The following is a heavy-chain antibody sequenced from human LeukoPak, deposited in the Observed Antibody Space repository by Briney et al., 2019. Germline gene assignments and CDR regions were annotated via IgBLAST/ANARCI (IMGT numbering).Heavy chain of an antibody. V-gene: IGHV3-21*01. CDR2: ISSSSSYI. CDR3: ARDQGCSGGSCLPRVAFDI. D-gene: IGHD2-15*01. Sequence: GGSLRLSCAASGFTFSSYSINWVRQAPGKGLEWVSSISSSSSYIYYADSVKGRFTISRDNAKNSLYLQMNSLRAEDTAVYYCARDQGCSGGSCLPRVAFDIWGQGTMVTVSS. J-gene: IGHJ3*02. CDR1: GFTFSSYS.